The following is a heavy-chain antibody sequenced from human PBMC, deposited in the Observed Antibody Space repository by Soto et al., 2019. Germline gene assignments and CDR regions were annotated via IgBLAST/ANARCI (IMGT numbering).Heavy chain of an antibody. CDR1: GFIFSGHA. Sequence: EVQLVESGGGLVKPGGSLRLSCAASGFIFSGHAMNWVRQAPGKGLEWVSCISSSSSYKYYADSVKGRFTVSRDNAKNSQYLQMNNLRAEDSAVYYCAREVPGRGGATFDYWGQGTLVTVSS. CDR2: ISSSSSYK. D-gene: IGHD1-26*01. J-gene: IGHJ4*02. CDR3: AREVPGRGGATFDY. V-gene: IGHV3-21*01.